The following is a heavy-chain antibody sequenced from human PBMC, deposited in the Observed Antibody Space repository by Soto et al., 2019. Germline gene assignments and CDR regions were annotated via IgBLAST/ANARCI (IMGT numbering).Heavy chain of an antibody. J-gene: IGHJ6*03. CDR3: AKDYSPGVVIINYYYMDV. V-gene: IGHV3-23*01. D-gene: IGHD3-3*01. CDR1: GFTFSSYA. CDR2: ISGSHTST. Sequence: GGSLRLSCAASGFTFSSYAMSWVRQAPGKGLEWVSVISGSHTSTYYADSVKGRFTISRDNSRNTLYLQMNSLRAEDTAVYYCAKDYSPGVVIINYYYMDVWGKGTTVTVSS.